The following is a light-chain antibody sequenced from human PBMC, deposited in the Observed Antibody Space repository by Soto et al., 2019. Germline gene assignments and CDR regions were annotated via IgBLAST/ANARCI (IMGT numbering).Light chain of an antibody. CDR3: SSFVGGNTYV. J-gene: IGLJ1*01. CDR2: DVS. CDR1: SNDVGGHDF. Sequence: QSVLTQPPSASGSPGQSVTISCTGTSNDVGGHDFVAWYQQHPGKGPRLMIYDVSKRPSGIPDRFSGSKSGYTAFLTVSGLQAEDEADYYCSSFVGGNTYVFGNGTKLTVL. V-gene: IGLV2-8*01.